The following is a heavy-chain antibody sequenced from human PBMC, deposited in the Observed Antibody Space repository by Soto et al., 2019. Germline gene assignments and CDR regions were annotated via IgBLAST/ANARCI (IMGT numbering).Heavy chain of an antibody. D-gene: IGHD6-6*01. V-gene: IGHV4-31*03. J-gene: IGHJ4*02. Sequence: TLYFTCTVSGGSVTSGSHYWSWLRHPPGKRLEWVGYVYYTGSSYYDPSLKSRLTLSLDTSNNQFSLQMTSVTAADTAVYYCARERQLGPSSGRLDFWGLGTLVTVSS. CDR2: VYYTGSS. CDR3: ARERQLGPSSGRLDF. CDR1: GGSVTSGSHY.